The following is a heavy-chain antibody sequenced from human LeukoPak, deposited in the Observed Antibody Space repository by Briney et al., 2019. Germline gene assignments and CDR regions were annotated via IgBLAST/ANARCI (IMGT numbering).Heavy chain of an antibody. CDR3: ARPRRRYSSSWYGWAPDYYYYGMDV. CDR1: GFTFSSYA. Sequence: GGSLRLSCAASGFTFSSYAMHWVRQAPGKGLEYVSAISSNGGSTYYANSVKGRFTISRDNSKNTLYLQMGSLRAEDMAVYYCARPRRRYSSSWYGWAPDYYYYGMDVWGQGTTVTVSS. CDR2: ISSNGGST. D-gene: IGHD6-13*01. J-gene: IGHJ6*02. V-gene: IGHV3-64*01.